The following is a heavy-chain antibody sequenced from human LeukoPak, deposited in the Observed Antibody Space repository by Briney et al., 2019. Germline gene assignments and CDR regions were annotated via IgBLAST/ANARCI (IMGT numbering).Heavy chain of an antibody. CDR1: GYSISSGYY. CDR2: IYHSGST. CDR3: ARDGTVTNLLIRFDP. J-gene: IGHJ5*02. V-gene: IGHV4-38-2*02. D-gene: IGHD4-17*01. Sequence: PSQTLSLTCTVSGYSISSGYYWGWIRQPPGKGLEWIGSIYHSGSTYYNPSLKSRVTISVDTSKNQFSLKLSSVTAADTAVYYCARDGTVTNLLIRFDPWGQGTLVTVSS.